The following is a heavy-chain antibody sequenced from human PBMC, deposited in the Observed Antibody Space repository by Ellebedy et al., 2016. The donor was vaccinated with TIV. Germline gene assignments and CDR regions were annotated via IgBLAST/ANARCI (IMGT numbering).Heavy chain of an antibody. D-gene: IGHD5-18*01. CDR3: VGGYGVQFDY. CDR1: GYTFTSYV. CDR2: INAGNGNT. Sequence: GGSLRLSCAASGYTFTSYVMHWVRQAPGQRLEWMGWINAGNGNTKYSQKFQGRVTITRDTSASTAYMELSSLRSEDTAVYYCVGGYGVQFDYWGQGTLVTVSS. J-gene: IGHJ4*02. V-gene: IGHV1-3*01.